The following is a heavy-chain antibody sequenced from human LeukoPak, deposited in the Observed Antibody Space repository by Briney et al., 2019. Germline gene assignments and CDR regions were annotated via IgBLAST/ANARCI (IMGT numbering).Heavy chain of an antibody. D-gene: IGHD1-26*01. CDR2: IGGGGSI. V-gene: IGHV3-23*01. CDR1: GFTFSSYA. CDR3: AKGRGSPYYFDY. J-gene: IGHJ4*02. Sequence: GGSLRLSCGASGFTFSSYAMTWVRQAPGKGLEWVSAIGGGGSINYADSVKGRFTISRDNSKNTLYLQLNILRAEDTAVYFCAKGRGSPYYFDYWGQGTLVTVSS.